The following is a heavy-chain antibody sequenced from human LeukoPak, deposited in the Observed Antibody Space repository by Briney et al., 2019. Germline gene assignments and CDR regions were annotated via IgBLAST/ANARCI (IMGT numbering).Heavy chain of an antibody. D-gene: IGHD3-10*02. CDR1: GGSFSGDY. CDR3: ARHKIVITMVGVHRWFDP. J-gene: IGHJ5*02. Sequence: SETLSLTCAVYGGSFSGDYWSWIRQPPGKGLEWIGDINRSGRAVYNTSLKSRVIISVDTSKNQFSLKVNSVTAADTAVYYCARHKIVITMVGVHRWFDPWGQGTLVAVSS. CDR2: INRSGRA. V-gene: IGHV4-34*01.